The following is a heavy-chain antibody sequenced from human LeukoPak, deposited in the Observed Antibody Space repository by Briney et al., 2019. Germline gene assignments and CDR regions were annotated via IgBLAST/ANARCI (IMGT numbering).Heavy chain of an antibody. D-gene: IGHD3-22*01. V-gene: IGHV1-69*05. J-gene: IGHJ4*02. Sequence: ASVKVSCKASGGTFSSYAISWVRQAPGQGPEWMGRIIPIFGTANYAQKFQGRVTITTDESTSTAYMELSSLRSEDTAVYYCARGAVVVMGFDYWGQGTLVTVSS. CDR1: GGTFSSYA. CDR3: ARGAVVVMGFDY. CDR2: IIPIFGTA.